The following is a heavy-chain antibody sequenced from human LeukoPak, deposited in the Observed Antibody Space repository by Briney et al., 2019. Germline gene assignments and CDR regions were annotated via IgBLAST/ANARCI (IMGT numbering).Heavy chain of an antibody. CDR1: GYTFTSYY. V-gene: IGHV1-46*01. CDR2: INPSGGST. J-gene: IGHJ6*03. CDR3: ARGYCSSTSCYKVRVKDYYYMDV. D-gene: IGHD2-2*01. Sequence: ASVKVSCKTSGYTFTSYYMHWVRQAPGQGLEWMGIINPSGGSTSYAQKFQGRVTMTRDTSTSTVYMELSSLRSEDTAVYYCARGYCSSTSCYKVRVKDYYYMDVWGKGTTVTVSS.